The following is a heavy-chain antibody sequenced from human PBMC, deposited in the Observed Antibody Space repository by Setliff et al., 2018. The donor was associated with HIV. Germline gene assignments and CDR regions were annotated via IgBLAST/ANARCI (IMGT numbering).Heavy chain of an antibody. CDR3: ARRGALRMAVVGYHYGGIDS. CDR1: GFSFSAYG. CDR2: IWYDGSKK. D-gene: IGHD6-19*01. V-gene: IGHV3-30*02. Sequence: GGSLRLSCVASGFSFSAYGMYWIRQAPGKGLEWVAFIWYDGSKKYYADSVKGRFTISRDNSKNTLYLQMNSLGAEDTAVYYCARRGALRMAVVGYHYGGIDSWGQGTLVTVSS. J-gene: IGHJ4*02.